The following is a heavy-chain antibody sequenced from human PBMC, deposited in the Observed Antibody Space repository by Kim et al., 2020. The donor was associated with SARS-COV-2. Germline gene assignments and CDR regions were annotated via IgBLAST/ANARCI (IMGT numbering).Heavy chain of an antibody. D-gene: IGHD3-3*01. J-gene: IGHJ6*02. CDR3: ARDRVLRFLEWSAAHYGMDV. V-gene: IGHV4-61*01. Sequence: SETLSLTCTVSGGSVSSGSYYWSWIRQPPGKGLEWIGYIYYSGSTNYNPSLKSRVTISVDTSKNQFSLQLSSVTAADTAVYYCARDRVLRFLEWSAAHYGMDVWGQGTTVTVSS. CDR2: IYYSGST. CDR1: GGSVSSGSYY.